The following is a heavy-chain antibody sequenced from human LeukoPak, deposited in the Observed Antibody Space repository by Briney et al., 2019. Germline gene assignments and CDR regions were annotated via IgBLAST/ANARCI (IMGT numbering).Heavy chain of an antibody. V-gene: IGHV1-46*01. CDR1: GYTFTRHS. D-gene: IGHD2-2*01. J-gene: IGHJ4*02. CDR3: ATGYYSSTSCRYFDY. Sequence: ASVKGSCKTSGYTFTRHSMHWVRQAPGQKLEWMGIINPNGGRTTYAQKIPGRVTMTRDMSTGTMYMEMSSLRSKDTAVYYCATGYYSSTSCRYFDYWGQGTLVTVSS. CDR2: INPNGGRT.